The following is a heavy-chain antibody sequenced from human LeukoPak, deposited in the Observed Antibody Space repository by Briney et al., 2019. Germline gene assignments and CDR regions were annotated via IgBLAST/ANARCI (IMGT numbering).Heavy chain of an antibody. Sequence: SETLSLTCTVSGGSISSYYWSWIRQPPGKGLEWIGYIYYSGSTNYNPSLKSRVTISVDTSKNQFSLKLSSVTAADTAVYYCARSSEAYYYDSSGYYLYWGQGTLVTVSS. CDR2: IYYSGST. D-gene: IGHD3-22*01. J-gene: IGHJ4*02. CDR3: ARSSEAYYYDSSGYYLY. CDR1: GGSISSYY. V-gene: IGHV4-59*01.